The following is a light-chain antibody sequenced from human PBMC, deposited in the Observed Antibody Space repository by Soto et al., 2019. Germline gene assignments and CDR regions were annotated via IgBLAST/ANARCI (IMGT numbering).Light chain of an antibody. CDR3: QQRSNWPLIP. CDR1: QSFRGL. V-gene: IGKV3-11*01. Sequence: EVVLTQAPVTLSLTPGERATLSCRASQSFRGLLAWYQQKPGQAPRLLIYDASNRATGIPARFSGSGSGTDFTLTISSLEPEDFAVYYCQQRSNWPLIPFGQGTRLEI. CDR2: DAS. J-gene: IGKJ5*01.